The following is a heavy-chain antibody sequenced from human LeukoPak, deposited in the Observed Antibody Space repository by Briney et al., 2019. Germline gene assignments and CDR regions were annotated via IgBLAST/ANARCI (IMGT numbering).Heavy chain of an antibody. D-gene: IGHD1-1*01. CDR3: ARAHNSHFDY. CDR1: GFTFSSYW. CDR2: IKSDGSST. Sequence: GESLKISCAASGFTFSSYWMHWVRQAPGKGLVCVSRIKSDGSSTSYADSVKGRFTISRDDAKNTLYLQMNSLRAEDTAVYYCARAHNSHFDYWGQGALVTVSS. J-gene: IGHJ4*02. V-gene: IGHV3-74*01.